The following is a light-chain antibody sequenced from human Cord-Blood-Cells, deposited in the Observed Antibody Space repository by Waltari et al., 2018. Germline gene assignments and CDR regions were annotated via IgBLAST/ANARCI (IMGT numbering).Light chain of an antibody. CDR1: QSLVYSDGNTY. Sequence: DVVIAQFPRPLPVILGQPDPISCMSSQSLVYSDGNTYLNWLQQRPGQSPRRLIYQVSNRDSGVPDRFSGSGSGTDVTLKISRVEAEDVGVYYCMQGTHWPTFGPGTKVDIK. J-gene: IGKJ3*01. CDR2: QVS. CDR3: MQGTHWPT. V-gene: IGKV2-30*01.